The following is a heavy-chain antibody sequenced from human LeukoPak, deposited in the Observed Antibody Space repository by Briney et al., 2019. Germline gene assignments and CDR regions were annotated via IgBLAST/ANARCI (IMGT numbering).Heavy chain of an antibody. CDR3: ASWGYYDSSE. D-gene: IGHD3-22*01. J-gene: IGHJ4*02. Sequence: PSETLSLTCTVSGYSIGSGYYWGWIRQPPGKGLEWIGSIYHSGSTYYNPSLKSRVTISVDTSKNQFSLKLSSVTAADTAVYYCASWGYYDSSEWGQGTLVTVSS. CDR1: GYSIGSGYY. CDR2: IYHSGST. V-gene: IGHV4-38-2*02.